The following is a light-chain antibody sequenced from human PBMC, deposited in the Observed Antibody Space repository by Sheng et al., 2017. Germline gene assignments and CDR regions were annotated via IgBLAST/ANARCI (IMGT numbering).Light chain of an antibody. CDR1: QSISTY. V-gene: IGKV1-39*01. Sequence: DIQMTQSPSSLSASVGDRVTITCRASQSISTYLHWYQQKPGGAPKLLIYAASSLHSGVPSRFSGSGSGTDFTLTISSLQPEDFGTYYCQQGYSIPLTFGGGTKVEI. CDR3: QQGYSIPLT. J-gene: IGKJ4*01. CDR2: AAS.